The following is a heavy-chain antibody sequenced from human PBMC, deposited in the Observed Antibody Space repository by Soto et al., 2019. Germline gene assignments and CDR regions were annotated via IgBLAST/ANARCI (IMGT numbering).Heavy chain of an antibody. Sequence: EVQLVESGGGLVKPGGSLRLSCAASEFTISSYSMNGVRQAPGKGLEWVSSISRTSSCIYYIDSVRGRFTISRDNAKNSLYLQMNSLRAEDTAVYYCARDYDTLTGYAFDIWGQGTMVTVSS. V-gene: IGHV3-21*01. CDR2: ISRTSSCI. D-gene: IGHD3-9*01. J-gene: IGHJ3*02. CDR1: EFTISSYS. CDR3: ARDYDTLTGYAFDI.